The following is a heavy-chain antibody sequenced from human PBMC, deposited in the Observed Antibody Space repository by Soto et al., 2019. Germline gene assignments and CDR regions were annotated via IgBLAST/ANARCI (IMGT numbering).Heavy chain of an antibody. J-gene: IGHJ6*02. Sequence: SETLSLTCNVSGDSMSNYYWSWIRQPPGKGLEWIGYFYNSVSTNYNPSLKSQVTISGDTSKSQFSLKVTSVTAADTAVYYCARLVVVAAAFHYYGMDVWGQGTLVTVSS. V-gene: IGHV4-59*01. CDR3: ARLVVVAAAFHYYGMDV. CDR1: GDSMSNYY. D-gene: IGHD2-15*01. CDR2: FYNSVST.